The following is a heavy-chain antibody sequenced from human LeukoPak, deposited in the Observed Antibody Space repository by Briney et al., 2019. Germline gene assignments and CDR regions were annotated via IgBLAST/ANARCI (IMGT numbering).Heavy chain of an antibody. V-gene: IGHV4-39*01. J-gene: IGHJ3*02. D-gene: IGHD4-17*01. CDR1: GGSISSSSYY. CDR3: ARPGPGGYGGWNAFDI. Sequence: SETLSLTCTVSGGSISSSSYYWGWIRQPPGKGLEWIGSIYYSGSTYYNPSLKSRVTISVDTSKNQFSLKLSSVTAADTAVYYCARPGPGGYGGWNAFDIWGQGTMVTVSS. CDR2: IYYSGST.